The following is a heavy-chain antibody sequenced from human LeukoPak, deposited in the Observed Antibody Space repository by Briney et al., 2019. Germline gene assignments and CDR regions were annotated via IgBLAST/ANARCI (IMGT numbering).Heavy chain of an antibody. D-gene: IGHD4-23*01. CDR1: GGSISTYY. J-gene: IGHJ4*02. CDR2: NHYTGST. Sequence: SETLSLTCTVFGGSISTYYWTWIRQPPGKGLEWIGYNHYTGSTNHNPSLKSRVTMSVDTSKNQFSLKLSSVTAADTAVYYCARNSGDYWGQGTLVTVSS. CDR3: ARNSGDY. V-gene: IGHV4-59*08.